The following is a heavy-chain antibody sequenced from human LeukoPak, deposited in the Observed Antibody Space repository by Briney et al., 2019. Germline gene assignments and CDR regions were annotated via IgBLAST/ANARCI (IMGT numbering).Heavy chain of an antibody. CDR1: GYTFTGYY. D-gene: IGHD6-19*01. V-gene: IGHV1-2*02. Sequence: ASVKVSCKASGYTFTGYYMHWVRQAPGQGLGWMGWINPNSGGTNYAQKFQGRVTMTRDTSISTAYMELSRLRSDDTAVYYCASSGSGIAVAATKSDYFDYWGQGTLVTVSS. J-gene: IGHJ4*02. CDR2: INPNSGGT. CDR3: ASSGSGIAVAATKSDYFDY.